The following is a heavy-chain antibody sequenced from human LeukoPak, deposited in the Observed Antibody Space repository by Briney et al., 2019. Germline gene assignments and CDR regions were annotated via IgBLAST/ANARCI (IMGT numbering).Heavy chain of an antibody. J-gene: IGHJ4*02. CDR1: GFTFSSYT. Sequence: PGGSLRLSCAASGFTFSSYTMNWVRQAPGKGLEWVSSISSSSGHKFYADSVKGRFTISRDNAKNSLYLQMNSLRAEDTAVYYCARDLSTLNFDYWGQGTLVTVSS. CDR3: ARDLSTLNFDY. CDR2: ISSSSGHK. V-gene: IGHV3-21*01.